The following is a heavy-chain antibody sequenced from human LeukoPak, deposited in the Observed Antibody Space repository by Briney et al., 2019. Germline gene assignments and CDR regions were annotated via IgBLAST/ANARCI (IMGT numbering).Heavy chain of an antibody. CDR1: GYTFINHD. CDR2: LNPNTGGT. D-gene: IGHD2-2*01. V-gene: IGHV1-2*06. J-gene: IGHJ4*02. CDR3: ARVPDIYCPSTSCVDY. Sequence: GASVKVSCKASGYTFINHDINWVRQAPGQGLEWMGRLNPNTGGTIHAQKFQGRVTISRDTSISTAYMELSSLRSDDTAVYYCARVPDIYCPSTSCVDYWGQGTLVTVSS.